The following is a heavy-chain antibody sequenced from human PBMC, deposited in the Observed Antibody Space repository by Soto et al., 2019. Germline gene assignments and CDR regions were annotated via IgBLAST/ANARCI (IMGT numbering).Heavy chain of an antibody. CDR1: GGSVTSGSYY. V-gene: IGHV4-61*01. J-gene: IGHJ6*02. CDR2: IYNSGST. D-gene: IGHD3-22*01. Sequence: SETLSLTCTVSGGSVTSGSYYWSWIRQPPGKGLEWIGYIYNSGSTNYNPSLKSRVTISIDTSKRQISLKLSSVTAADTAVYYCARSPDSSGYYPRWYYYGMDVWGQGTTVTVSS. CDR3: ARSPDSSGYYPRWYYYGMDV.